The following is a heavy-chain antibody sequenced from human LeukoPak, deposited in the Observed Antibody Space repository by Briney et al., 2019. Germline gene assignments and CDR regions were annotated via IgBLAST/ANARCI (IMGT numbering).Heavy chain of an antibody. Sequence: GGSLRLSCAASGFTVSSNYMSWVRQAPGKGLEWVSVIYSGGSTYYADSVKGRFTISRDNSKNTLYLQMNSLRVEDTAVYYCAKDTPTTGYHLDSWGQGTLVTVSS. CDR2: IYSGGST. CDR3: AKDTPTTGYHLDS. D-gene: IGHD1-1*01. V-gene: IGHV3-53*05. CDR1: GFTVSSNY. J-gene: IGHJ4*02.